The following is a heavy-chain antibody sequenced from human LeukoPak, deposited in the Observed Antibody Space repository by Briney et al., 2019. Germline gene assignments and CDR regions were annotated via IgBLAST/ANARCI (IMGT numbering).Heavy chain of an antibody. CDR1: GFTFSSYA. V-gene: IGHV3-23*01. CDR3: AKDLSSPTVTYYFDY. D-gene: IGHD4-17*01. J-gene: IGHJ4*02. Sequence: GGSLRLSCAASGFTFSSYAMSWVRQAPGKGLEWVSAISGSGGSTYYADSVKGRFTISRDNSKNTLYLQMNSLRAEDTAVYYCAKDLSSPTVTYYFDYWGQGTLVTVSS. CDR2: ISGSGGST.